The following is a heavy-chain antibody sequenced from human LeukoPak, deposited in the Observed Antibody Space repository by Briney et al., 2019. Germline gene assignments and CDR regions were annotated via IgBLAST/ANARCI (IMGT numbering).Heavy chain of an antibody. CDR3: AKAYSSSALDY. Sequence: GRSLRLSCAASGFTFSSYGMHWVRQAPGKGLEWVAVISYDGSNKYSADSVKGRFTISRDNSKNTLYLQMNSLRAEDTAVYYCAKAYSSSALDYWGQGTLVTVSS. D-gene: IGHD6-13*01. V-gene: IGHV3-30*18. J-gene: IGHJ4*02. CDR2: ISYDGSNK. CDR1: GFTFSSYG.